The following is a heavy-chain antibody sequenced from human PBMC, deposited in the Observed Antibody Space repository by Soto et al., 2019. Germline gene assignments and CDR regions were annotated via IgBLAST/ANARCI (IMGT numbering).Heavy chain of an antibody. CDR2: ISGSGGST. V-gene: IGHV3-23*01. CDR1: GFTFNSYA. D-gene: IGHD2-2*01. CDR3: AKDGVYCSRTSCNYYYYYYMDV. Sequence: GGSLRLSCAASGFTFNSYAMSWVRQAPGKGLEWVSAISGSGGSTYYADSVKGRFTISRDNSKNTLYLQMNSLRAEDTAVYYCAKDGVYCSRTSCNYYYYYYMDVWGKGTTVTVSS. J-gene: IGHJ6*03.